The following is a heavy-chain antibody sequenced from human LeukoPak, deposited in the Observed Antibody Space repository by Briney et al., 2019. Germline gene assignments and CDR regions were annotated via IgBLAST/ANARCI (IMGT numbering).Heavy chain of an antibody. D-gene: IGHD2-15*01. Sequence: ASVKVSCKASGGTFSSYAISWVRQAPGQGLEWMGWIIPILGIANYAQKFQGRVTITADKSTSTAYMELSSLRSEDTAVYYCARGALHCSGGSCYQGAFDIWGQGTMVTVSS. J-gene: IGHJ3*02. CDR3: ARGALHCSGGSCYQGAFDI. CDR2: IIPILGIA. CDR1: GGTFSSYA. V-gene: IGHV1-69*04.